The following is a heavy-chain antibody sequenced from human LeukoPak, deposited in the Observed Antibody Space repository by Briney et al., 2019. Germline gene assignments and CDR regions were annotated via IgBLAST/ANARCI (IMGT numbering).Heavy chain of an antibody. CDR3: AKDIRAVAARGGMDV. CDR2: ISWNSGSI. V-gene: IGHV3-9*01. Sequence: GGSLRLSCAASGFTFDDYAMHWVRPAPGQGLEWVSGISWNSGSIGYADSVKGRFTISRDNAKNSLYLQMNSLRAEDTALYYCAKDIRAVAARGGMDVWGQGTTVTVSS. CDR1: GFTFDDYA. J-gene: IGHJ6*02. D-gene: IGHD6-19*01.